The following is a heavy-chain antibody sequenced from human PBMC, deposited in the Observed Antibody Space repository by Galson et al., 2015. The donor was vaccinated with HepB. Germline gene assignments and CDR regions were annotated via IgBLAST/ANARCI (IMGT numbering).Heavy chain of an antibody. J-gene: IGHJ4*02. D-gene: IGHD3-10*01. CDR3: ARDRGWNYLDY. CDR2: IRQDGSDG. CDR1: GFTFSGYW. V-gene: IGHV3-7*01. Sequence: SLRLSCAASGFTFSGYWMTWVRQAPGKGLEWVANIRQDGSDGYYVDSVKGRFTISRDNAKNSLYLQMNSLRAEDTAVYFCARDRGWNYLDYWGQGTLVTVSS.